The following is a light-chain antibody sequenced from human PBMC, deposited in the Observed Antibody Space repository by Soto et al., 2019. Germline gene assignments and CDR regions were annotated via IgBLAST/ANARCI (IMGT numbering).Light chain of an antibody. Sequence: QSALTQPPSASGSPGQSVTTSCTGTSSDVGGYDYVSWYQHHPGKAPKLMIYEVSKRPSGVPDRFSGSKSGNTASLTVSGLQAEDEADYYCSSYAGSSTYVFGTGTKVTVL. CDR2: EVS. CDR1: SSDVGGYDY. J-gene: IGLJ1*01. CDR3: SSYAGSSTYV. V-gene: IGLV2-8*01.